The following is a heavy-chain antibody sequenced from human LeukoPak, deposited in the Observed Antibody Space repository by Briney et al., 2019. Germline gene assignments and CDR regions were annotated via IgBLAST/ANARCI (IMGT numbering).Heavy chain of an antibody. Sequence: SSGGYYWSWIRQPPGKGLEWVSGISWNSGSIGYADSVKGRFTISRDNAKNSLYLQMNSLRAEDTALYYCAKDAYYDSSGYYEYWGQGTLVTVSS. CDR3: AKDAYYDSSGYYEY. CDR1: SSGGYY. V-gene: IGHV3-9*01. D-gene: IGHD3-22*01. J-gene: IGHJ4*02. CDR2: ISWNSGSI.